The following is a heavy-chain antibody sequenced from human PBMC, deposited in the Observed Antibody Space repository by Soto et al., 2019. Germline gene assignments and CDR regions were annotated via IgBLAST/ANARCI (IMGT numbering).Heavy chain of an antibody. Sequence: QVQLVESGGGVVQPGRSLRLSCAASGFTFSSYGMHWVRQAPGKGLEWVAVIWYDGSNKYYADSVKGRFTISRDNSKNTLYLQMNRLRAEDTAVYYCARDVYSGSREEAFDIWGQGTMVTVSS. CDR2: IWYDGSNK. D-gene: IGHD1-26*01. J-gene: IGHJ3*02. CDR1: GFTFSSYG. V-gene: IGHV3-33*01. CDR3: ARDVYSGSREEAFDI.